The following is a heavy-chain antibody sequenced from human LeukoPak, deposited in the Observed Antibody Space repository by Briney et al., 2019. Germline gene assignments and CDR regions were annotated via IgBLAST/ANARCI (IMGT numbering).Heavy chain of an antibody. CDR1: GYTFTSYG. D-gene: IGHD3-22*01. CDR3: ARGGYYYDSRAYYYFDY. Sequence: GASVKVSCKASGYTFTSYGISWVRQAPGQGLEWMGWISAYNGNTNYAQKLQGRVTMATDTSTSTAYMELRSLRSDDTAVYYCARGGYYYDSRAYYYFDYWGQGTLVTVSS. J-gene: IGHJ4*02. CDR2: ISAYNGNT. V-gene: IGHV1-18*01.